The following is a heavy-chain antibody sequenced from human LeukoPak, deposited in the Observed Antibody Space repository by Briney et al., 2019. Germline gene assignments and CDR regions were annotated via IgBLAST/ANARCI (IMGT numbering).Heavy chain of an antibody. D-gene: IGHD6-19*01. CDR3: ARVSEDYSSGWYEEYFQY. J-gene: IGHJ1*01. CDR1: GFTFSNYG. Sequence: PGGSLRLSCAASGFTFSNYGMHWVRQAPGKGLEWVAVIWYDGSKENYADSVKGRFTISRDNSKNTLNLQMTSLRAEDTAVYYCARVSEDYSSGWYEEYFQYWGQGTLVIVSS. V-gene: IGHV3-33*01. CDR2: IWYDGSKE.